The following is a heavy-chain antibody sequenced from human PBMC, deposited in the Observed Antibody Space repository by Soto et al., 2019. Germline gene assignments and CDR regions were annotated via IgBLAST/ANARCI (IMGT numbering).Heavy chain of an antibody. CDR2: ISGSGGST. CDR1: GFTFSSYA. D-gene: IGHD6-19*01. Sequence: EVQLLESGGGLVQPGGSLRLSCAASGFTFSSYAMSWVRQAPGKGLVWVSAISGSGGSTYYADSVKGRFTISRDNSKNTLYLQMNSVRAEDTAVYYCAKGPIAVAEMAYWGQGTLVTVSS. J-gene: IGHJ4*02. CDR3: AKGPIAVAEMAY. V-gene: IGHV3-23*01.